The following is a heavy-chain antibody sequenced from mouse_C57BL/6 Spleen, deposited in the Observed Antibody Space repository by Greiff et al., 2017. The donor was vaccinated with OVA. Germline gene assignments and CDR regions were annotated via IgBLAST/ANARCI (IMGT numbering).Heavy chain of an antibody. J-gene: IGHJ3*01. D-gene: IGHD1-1*02. CDR1: GYTFTDYE. CDR3: TRRGRGSYEFAY. Sequence: QVQLKESGAELVRPGASVTLSCKASGYTFTDYEMHWVKQTPVHGLEWIGAIDPETGGTAYNQKFKGKAILTADKSSSTAYMELRSLTSEDSAVYYCTRRGRGSYEFAYWGQGTLVTVSA. CDR2: IDPETGGT. V-gene: IGHV1-15*01.